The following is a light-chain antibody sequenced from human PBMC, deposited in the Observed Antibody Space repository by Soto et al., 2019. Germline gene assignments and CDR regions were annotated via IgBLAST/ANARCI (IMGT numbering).Light chain of an antibody. CDR1: QSISSH. V-gene: IGKV3-15*01. CDR3: QQYEGWPPT. Sequence: EIVMTQSPVTLSVSPRDRATLSCRASQSISSHLAWYQQKRGQAPWLLIYHASTRAPGIPARFSGSGSGTDFTLTISGLQSEDFAVFYCQQYEGWPPTFGRGTKLEI. J-gene: IGKJ2*01. CDR2: HAS.